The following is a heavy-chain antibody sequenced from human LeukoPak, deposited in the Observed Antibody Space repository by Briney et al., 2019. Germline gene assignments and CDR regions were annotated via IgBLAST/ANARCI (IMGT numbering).Heavy chain of an antibody. CDR1: GYTFTSYD. J-gene: IGHJ6*03. D-gene: IGHD6-6*01. V-gene: IGHV1-8*03. CDR3: ARGPGGSSSSVNYYCYYMDV. CDR2: MNPNSGNT. Sequence: ASVKVSCKASGYTFTSYDINWVRQATGQGLEWMGWMNPNSGNTGYAQKFQGRVTITRNTSISTAYMELSSLRSEDTAVYYCARGPGGSSSSVNYYCYYMDVWGKGTTVTVSS.